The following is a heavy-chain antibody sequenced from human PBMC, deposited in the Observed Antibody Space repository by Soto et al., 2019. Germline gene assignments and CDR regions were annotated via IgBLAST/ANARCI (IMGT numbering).Heavy chain of an antibody. CDR1: GFSFGHYG. CDR2: TSYEGSKK. D-gene: IGHD5-18*01. CDR3: ARDDREYSYGLYWYMDV. Sequence: QVRLVESGGGVAQPGRSLTLSCEASGFSFGHYGMHWVRQAPGKGLEWVALTSYEGSKKYYGESVKGRFTVSRDNSRNTLDLRMSRLRIEDTAVYCCARDDREYSYGLYWYMDVWGRGTRVTVSS. J-gene: IGHJ2*01. V-gene: IGHV3-30*03.